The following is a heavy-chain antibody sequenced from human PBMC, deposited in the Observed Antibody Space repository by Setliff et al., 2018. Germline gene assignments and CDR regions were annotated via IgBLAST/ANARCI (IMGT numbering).Heavy chain of an antibody. J-gene: IGHJ3*02. Sequence: ETLSLTCTVSGASINSLSWWSWVRQPPGKGLEWVSSISGGDSSANYADSVKGRFIISRDNSKNTLYLQMNSLRVEDTAVYYCASYCSGGSCYSWGAFDIWGQGTMVTVSS. V-gene: IGHV3-23*01. D-gene: IGHD2-15*01. CDR2: ISGGDSSA. CDR3: ASYCSGGSCYSWGAFDI. CDR1: GASINSLS.